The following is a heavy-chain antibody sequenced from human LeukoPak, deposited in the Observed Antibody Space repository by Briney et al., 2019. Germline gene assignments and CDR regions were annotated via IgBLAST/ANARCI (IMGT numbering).Heavy chain of an antibody. Sequence: PGGSLRLSCAASGFTFDDYTMHWVRQAPGKGLEWVSLITWDGGSTCYADSVKGRFTISRDNSKNSLYLQMNSLRAEDTAVYYCAELGITKNGGVWGKGTTVNISS. J-gene: IGHJ6*04. D-gene: IGHD3-10*01. CDR1: GFTFDDYT. CDR2: ITWDGGST. V-gene: IGHV3-43*01. CDR3: AELGITKNGGV.